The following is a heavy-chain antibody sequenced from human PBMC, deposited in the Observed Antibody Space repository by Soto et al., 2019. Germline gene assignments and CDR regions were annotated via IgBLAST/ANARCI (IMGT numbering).Heavy chain of an antibody. CDR1: GFTFSSYG. CDR3: ARVIVDDSSGRGDAFDI. V-gene: IGHV3-30*03. Sequence: GGSLRLSCAASGFTFSSYGMHWVRQAPGKGLEWVAVISYDGSNKYYADSVKGRFTISRDNSKNTLYLQMNSLRAEDTAVYYCARVIVDDSSGRGDAFDIWGQGTMVTVSS. CDR2: ISYDGSNK. D-gene: IGHD3-22*01. J-gene: IGHJ3*02.